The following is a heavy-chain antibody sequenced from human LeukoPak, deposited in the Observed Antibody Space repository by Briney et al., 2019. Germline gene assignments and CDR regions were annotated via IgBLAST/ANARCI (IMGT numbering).Heavy chain of an antibody. CDR1: GYTFTGYY. V-gene: IGHV1-2*02. CDR3: ARDDRYYDSSGPTGY. J-gene: IGHJ4*02. Sequence: ASVKVSCKASGYTFTGYYMHWVRQAPGQGLEWMGWINPNSGGTNYAQKFQGRVTMTRDTSISTAYMELSRLRSEDTAVYYCARDDRYYDSSGPTGYWGQGTLVTVSS. D-gene: IGHD3-22*01. CDR2: INPNSGGT.